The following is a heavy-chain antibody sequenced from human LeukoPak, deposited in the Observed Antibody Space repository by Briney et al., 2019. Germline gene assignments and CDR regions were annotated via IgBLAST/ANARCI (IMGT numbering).Heavy chain of an antibody. CDR2: ISANGGST. CDR1: GFIISNYA. D-gene: IGHD6-13*01. CDR3: VKDLYKGDSSSWYYFDY. J-gene: IGHJ4*02. V-gene: IGHV3-64D*06. Sequence: GGSLRLSCAASGFIISNYAMHWVRQAPGKGLEYVSAISANGGSTYYADSVKGRFTISRDNSKNTLYLQMSSLRAEDTAIYHCVKDLYKGDSSSWYYFDYWGQGTLVTVSS.